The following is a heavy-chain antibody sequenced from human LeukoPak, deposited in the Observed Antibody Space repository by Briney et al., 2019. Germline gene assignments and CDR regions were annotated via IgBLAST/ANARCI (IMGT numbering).Heavy chain of an antibody. Sequence: PGGSLRLSCAASGFTFSSYGMHWVRQAPGKGLEWVAVISYDGSNKYYADSVKGRFTISRDNSKNTRYLQMNGLRAEDTAAYYCGKDSSSSEYYYGMDVWGQGATWTVSS. V-gene: IGHV3-30*18. CDR3: GKDSSSSEYYYGMDV. J-gene: IGHJ6*01. CDR2: ISYDGSNK. CDR1: GFTFSSYG. D-gene: IGHD6-6*01.